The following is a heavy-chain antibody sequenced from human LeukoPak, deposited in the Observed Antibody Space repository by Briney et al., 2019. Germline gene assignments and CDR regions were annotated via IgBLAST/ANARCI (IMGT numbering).Heavy chain of an antibody. J-gene: IGHJ4*02. CDR1: GYSFTSYW. D-gene: IGHD3-10*01. CDR3: ARLVGDYYGSGSYYNLDY. CDR2: IYPGDSDT. V-gene: IGHV5-51*01. Sequence: GESLKISFKGSGYSFTSYWIGWVRQMPGKGLEWMGIIYPGDSDTRYSPSFQGQVTISADKSISTAYLQWSSLKASDTAMYYCARLVGDYYGSGSYYNLDYWGQGTLVTVSS.